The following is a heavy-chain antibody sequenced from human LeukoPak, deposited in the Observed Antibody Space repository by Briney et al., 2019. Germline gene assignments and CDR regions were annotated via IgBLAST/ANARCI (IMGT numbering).Heavy chain of an antibody. CDR2: IYYSGNT. D-gene: IGHD6-19*01. Sequence: SETLSLTCTVSGGSISSYYWSWIRQPPGKGLEWIGYIYYSGNTNYNPSLKSRVTISVDTSRNQFSLKVTSVTAADTAVYYCARLQGQWLLHDYWGQGTLVTVSS. J-gene: IGHJ4*02. CDR3: ARLQGQWLLHDY. CDR1: GGSISSYY. V-gene: IGHV4-59*01.